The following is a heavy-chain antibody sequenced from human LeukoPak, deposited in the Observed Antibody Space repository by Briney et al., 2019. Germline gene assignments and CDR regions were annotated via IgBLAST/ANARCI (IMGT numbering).Heavy chain of an antibody. V-gene: IGHV4-4*09. D-gene: IGHD3-3*01. CDR2: IYTSGST. Sequence: PSETLSLTCTVSGGSISSYYWSWIRQPPGKGLEWIGYIYTSGSTNYNPSLKSRVTISVDTSKNQFSLKLSSVTAADTAVYYCARHSPDKDFWSGYYREFDYWGQGTLVTVPS. J-gene: IGHJ4*02. CDR1: GGSISSYY. CDR3: ARHSPDKDFWSGYYREFDY.